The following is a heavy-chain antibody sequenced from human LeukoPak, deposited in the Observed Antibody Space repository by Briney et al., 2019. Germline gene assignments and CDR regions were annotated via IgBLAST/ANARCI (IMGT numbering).Heavy chain of an antibody. D-gene: IGHD6-19*01. CDR3: ARVAEYSSGWYDPFDY. CDR2: INTNTGNP. CDR1: GYSFTSYA. V-gene: IGHV7-4-1*02. Sequence: ASVKVSCKASGYSFTSYAMNWVRQAPGQGLEWMGWINTNTGNPTYAQGFTGRCVFSLDTSVSTAYLQISSLKAEDTAVYSCARVAEYSSGWYDPFDYWDQGTLVTVSS. J-gene: IGHJ4*02.